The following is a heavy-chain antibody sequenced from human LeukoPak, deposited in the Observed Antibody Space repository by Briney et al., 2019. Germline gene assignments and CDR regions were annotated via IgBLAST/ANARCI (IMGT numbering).Heavy chain of an antibody. J-gene: IGHJ6*02. CDR2: IIPIFVTA. V-gene: IGHV1-69*01. Sequence: SVKVSCKASGGTFSSYAISWVRQAPGQGVEWMGGIIPIFVTAHYAQKFQGRVTITADESTSTAYMVLSSLRSEDTAVYYCASGSGSDYYGMDVWGQGTTVTVSS. CDR1: GGTFSSYA. CDR3: ASGSGSDYYGMDV. D-gene: IGHD1-26*01.